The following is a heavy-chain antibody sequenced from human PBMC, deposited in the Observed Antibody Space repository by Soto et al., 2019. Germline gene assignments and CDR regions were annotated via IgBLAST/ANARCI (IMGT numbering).Heavy chain of an antibody. D-gene: IGHD3-3*01. Sequence: GGSLRLSCAASGFTFSSYEMNWVRQAPGKGLEWVSYISDSGNTIYYADSVKGRFTVSRDNAQNSVYLHMNNLRAEDTAVYYCARDLLHYDFWSGYSAYFYYGMDVWGPGTTVTVAS. J-gene: IGHJ6*02. CDR1: GFTFSSYE. CDR2: ISDSGNTI. CDR3: ARDLLHYDFWSGYSAYFYYGMDV. V-gene: IGHV3-48*03.